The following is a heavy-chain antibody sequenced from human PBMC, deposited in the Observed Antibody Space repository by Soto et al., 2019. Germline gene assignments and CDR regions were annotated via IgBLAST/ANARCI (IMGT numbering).Heavy chain of an antibody. CDR2: VYYTGST. CDR1: GGSISGSY. V-gene: IGHV4-59*01. CDR3: ARRVAAPGAQIDY. J-gene: IGHJ4*02. Sequence: SEKLSHTYSVSGGSISGSYWSWIRQSPGKGLEWLGYVYYTGSTNYSPSLRSRVSISVDTSKNEFSLRLSSVTAADTAVYFCARRVAAPGAQIDYWGQGTQVT. D-gene: IGHD6-13*01.